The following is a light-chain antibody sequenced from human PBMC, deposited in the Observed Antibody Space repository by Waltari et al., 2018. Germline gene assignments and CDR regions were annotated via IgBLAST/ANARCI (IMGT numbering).Light chain of an antibody. J-gene: IGLJ2*01. CDR1: SSNIGRDI. CDR2: NNN. CDR3: AAWDDSLNGVV. V-gene: IGLV1-44*01. Sequence: QSVLTQSPSASGTSGQRVTISCSGSSSNIGRDIVNWYRHLPGTAPKLLIYNNNQWPSGVPDRFSGSKSGTSASLAISGLQSEDEADYYCAAWDDSLNGVVFGGGTKLSVL.